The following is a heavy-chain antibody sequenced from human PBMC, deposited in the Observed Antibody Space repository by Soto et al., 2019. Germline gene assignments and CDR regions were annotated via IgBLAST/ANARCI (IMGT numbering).Heavy chain of an antibody. D-gene: IGHD7-27*01. V-gene: IGHV1-18*04. Sequence: SVKVSCKTFGYTFTSHGISWVRWAPGRGLEWLGWISAYNGDTKYAQRVQDRVSMTTDTSTATAYIELRSLGFDDRAIYFLARTNWQTDDLEGFDFWGQGTPVTVSS. J-gene: IGHJ4*02. CDR3: ARTNWQTDDLEGFDF. CDR2: ISAYNGDT. CDR1: GYTFTSHG.